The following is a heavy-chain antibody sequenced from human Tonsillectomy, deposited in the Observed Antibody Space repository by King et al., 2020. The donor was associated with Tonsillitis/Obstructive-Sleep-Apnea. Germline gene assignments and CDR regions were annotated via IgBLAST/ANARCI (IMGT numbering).Heavy chain of an antibody. V-gene: IGHV3-72*01. CDR2: TRNKANSYIT. D-gene: IGHD3-3*01. Sequence: VQLVESGGGLVQPGGSLRLSCAASGFTFSDHFMDWVRQAPGKGLEWVGRTRNKANSYITEYAASVKGRFTISRDDSKNSLYLQMNSLKTEDTAVYYCARDRGYDFWSGYYFDVWGKGTTVTVSS. CDR1: GFTFSDHF. CDR3: ARDRGYDFWSGYYFDV. J-gene: IGHJ6*04.